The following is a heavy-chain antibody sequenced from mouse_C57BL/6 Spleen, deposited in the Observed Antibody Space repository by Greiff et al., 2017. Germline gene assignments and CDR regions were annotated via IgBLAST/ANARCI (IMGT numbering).Heavy chain of an antibody. CDR1: GFTFSDYY. CDR3: ARGLLRYYWYFDV. J-gene: IGHJ1*03. CDR2: INYDGSST. Sequence: EVMLVESEGGLVQPGSSMKLSCTASGFTFSDYYMAWVRQVPEKGLEWVANINYDGSSTYYLDSLKSRFIISRDNAKNILYLQMSSLKSEDTATYYCARGLLRYYWYFDVWGTGTTVTVSS. V-gene: IGHV5-16*01. D-gene: IGHD1-1*01.